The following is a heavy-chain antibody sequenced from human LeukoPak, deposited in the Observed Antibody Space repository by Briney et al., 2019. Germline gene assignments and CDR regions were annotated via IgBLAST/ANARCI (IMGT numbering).Heavy chain of an antibody. V-gene: IGHV3-33*08. CDR1: GFTFRSYA. J-gene: IGHJ3*02. CDR3: ARVGWANAFDI. Sequence: GGSLRLSCAASGFTFRSYAMSWVRQAPGKGLEWVAVIWYDGSNKYYADSVKGRFTISRDNSKNTLYLQMNSLRAEDTAVYYCARVGWANAFDIWGQGTMVTVSS. CDR2: IWYDGSNK. D-gene: IGHD1-26*01.